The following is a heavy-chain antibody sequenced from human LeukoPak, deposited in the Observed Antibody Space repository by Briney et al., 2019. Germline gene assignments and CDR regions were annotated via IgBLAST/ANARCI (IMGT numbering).Heavy chain of an antibody. CDR1: GFTVSSNY. D-gene: IGHD5-24*01. CDR2: IYSGGST. J-gene: IGHJ4*02. Sequence: GSLRLSCAASGFTVSSNYMSWVRQAPGEGLEWVSVIYSGGSTNYAGSVKGRFTIYRDNSKNTVYLQMDSLRVEDTAVYYCAREGMGYFDSWGQGTLVTVSS. CDR3: AREGMGYFDS. V-gene: IGHV3-66*01.